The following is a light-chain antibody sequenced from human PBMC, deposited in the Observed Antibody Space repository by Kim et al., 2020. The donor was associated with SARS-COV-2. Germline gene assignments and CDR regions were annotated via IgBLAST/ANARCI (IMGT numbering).Light chain of an antibody. CDR1: QYIANY. Sequence: DIQMTQSPSSLSASVGDGVTITCRASQYIANYLAWYQQKPGKVPKLLVYAASALKSGVPSRFSGNRSGTDFTLTISNLQPEDVATYYCQKYDSAPWTFGQGTKLEI. CDR2: AAS. CDR3: QKYDSAPWT. J-gene: IGKJ1*01. V-gene: IGKV1-27*01.